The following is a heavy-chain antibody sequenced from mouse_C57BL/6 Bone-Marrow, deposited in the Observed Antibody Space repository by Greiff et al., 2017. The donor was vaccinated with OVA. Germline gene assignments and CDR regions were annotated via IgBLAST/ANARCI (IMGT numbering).Heavy chain of an antibody. J-gene: IGHJ2*01. CDR3: ARMVTGRGLHYFDY. CDR1: GFSLTSYG. V-gene: IGHV2-2*01. CDR2: IWSGGST. D-gene: IGHD2-2*01. Sequence: VMLVESGPGLVQPSQSLSITCTVSGFSLTSYGVHWVRQSPGKGLEWLGVIWSGGSTDYNAAFISRLSISKDNSKSQVFFKMNSLQADDTAIYYCARMVTGRGLHYFDYWGQGTTLTVSS.